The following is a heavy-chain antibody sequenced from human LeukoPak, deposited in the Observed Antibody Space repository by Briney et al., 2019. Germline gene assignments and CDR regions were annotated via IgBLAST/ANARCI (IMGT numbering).Heavy chain of an antibody. D-gene: IGHD2/OR15-2a*01. CDR2: ISSSGNTI. CDR3: ARRSSRSFDY. V-gene: IGHV3-48*03. J-gene: IGHJ4*02. CDR1: GFTFSSYE. Sequence: GGSLRLSCAASGFTFSSYEMNWVRQAPGQGLEWVSYISSSGNTIYYADSVKGRFTISRDNAENSLYLQMSSLRAEDTAVYYCARRSSRSFDYWGQGTLVTVSS.